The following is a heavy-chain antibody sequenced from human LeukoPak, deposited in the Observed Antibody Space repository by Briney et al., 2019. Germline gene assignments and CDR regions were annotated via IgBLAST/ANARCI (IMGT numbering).Heavy chain of an antibody. V-gene: IGHV3-21*06. CDR2: ISGSSNYK. CDR3: AREGGGGTYSEAFDL. D-gene: IGHD2-21*01. J-gene: IGHJ3*01. CDR1: GFTFSTYS. Sequence: KSGRSLRLSCAATGFTFSTYSMNWVRHARAKGLEWVSSISGSSNYKYCADSVMERFPISRDNAKNSLYLQMNSLITEDTAVFHCAREGGGGTYSEAFDLW.